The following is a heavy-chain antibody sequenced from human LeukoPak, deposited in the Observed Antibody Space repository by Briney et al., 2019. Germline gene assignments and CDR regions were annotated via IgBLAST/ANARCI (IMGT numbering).Heavy chain of an antibody. CDR3: TTGYGDYDNFDY. D-gene: IGHD4-17*01. CDR1: GFTFSNAW. V-gene: IGHV3-15*07. J-gene: IGHJ4*02. Sequence: NPGGSLRPSCAASGFTFSNAWMNWVRQAPGEGLEWVGRIKSKTDGGTTDYAAPVKGRFTISRDDSKNTLYLQMNSLKTEDTAVYYCTTGYGDYDNFDYWGQGTLVTVSS. CDR2: IKSKTDGGTT.